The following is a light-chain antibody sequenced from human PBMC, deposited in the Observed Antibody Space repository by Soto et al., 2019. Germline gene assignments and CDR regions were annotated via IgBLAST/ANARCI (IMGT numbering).Light chain of an antibody. CDR2: DGS. J-gene: IGKJ3*01. Sequence: EIVFTQSPATLSLSPGERATPSCRASQSVSGYLAWYQQKPGQAPRLLIYDGSHRAAGIPSRFSGSGSGTDFTLTISGLEPEDFAVYYCQQRSNWLIAFGPGTKVDIK. CDR1: QSVSGY. CDR3: QQRSNWLIA. V-gene: IGKV3-11*01.